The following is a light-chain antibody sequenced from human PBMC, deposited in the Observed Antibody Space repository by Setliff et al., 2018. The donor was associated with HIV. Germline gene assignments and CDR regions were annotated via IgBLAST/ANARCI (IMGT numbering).Light chain of an antibody. CDR2: EVR. V-gene: IGLV2-14*01. J-gene: IGLJ1*01. CDR1: SRDVGGYNY. CDR3: SSYAITNTLP. Sequence: QSALAQPAAVSGSPGQSITISCTGTSRDVGGYNYVSWYQQHPGKAPKLSIYEVRNRPSGVSNRFSGSKSGNTASLTISGLQTEDEADYYCSSYAITNTLPFGTGTKGTVL.